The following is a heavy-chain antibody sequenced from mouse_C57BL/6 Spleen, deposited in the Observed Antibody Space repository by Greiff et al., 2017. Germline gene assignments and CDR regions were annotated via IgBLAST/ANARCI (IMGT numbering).Heavy chain of an antibody. CDR1: GYAFSSYW. D-gene: IGHD3-3*01. V-gene: IGHV1-80*01. J-gene: IGHJ4*01. CDR3: ARGQGDYYAMDY. CDR2: IYPGDGDT. Sequence: QVQLQQSGAELVKPGASVKISCKASGYAFSSYWMNWVKQRPGKGLEWIGQIYPGDGDTNYNGKFKGKATLTADKSSSTAYMQLSSLTSEDSAVYFCARGQGDYYAMDYWGQVTSVTVSS.